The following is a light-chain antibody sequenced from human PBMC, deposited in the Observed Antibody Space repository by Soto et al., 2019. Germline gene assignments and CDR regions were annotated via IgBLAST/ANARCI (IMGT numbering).Light chain of an antibody. V-gene: IGKV1-9*01. J-gene: IGKJ4*01. CDR3: QQLHTYPFT. CDR2: PAS. CDR1: QGIDSY. Sequence: DMQLTQSPSFLSASVGDRVTITCRASQGIDSYLAWYQQKPGKAPKLLIYPASTLEGGVPSRFSGSGSGTEFTLTISNLQPEDFATYYCQQLHTYPFTFGGGTKVEIQ.